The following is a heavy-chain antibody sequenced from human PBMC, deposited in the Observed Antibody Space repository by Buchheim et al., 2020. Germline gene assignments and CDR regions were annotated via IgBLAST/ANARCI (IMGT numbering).Heavy chain of an antibody. CDR1: GFTFSSYA. Sequence: QVQLVESGGGVVQPGRSLRLSCAASGFTFSSYAMHWVRQAPGKGLEWVAVISYDGSNKYYADSVKGRFTISRDNSKNTLYLQMNSLRAEDTAVYYCARDPDSSGSFDYWGQGTL. D-gene: IGHD3-22*01. V-gene: IGHV3-30-3*01. J-gene: IGHJ4*02. CDR3: ARDPDSSGSFDY. CDR2: ISYDGSNK.